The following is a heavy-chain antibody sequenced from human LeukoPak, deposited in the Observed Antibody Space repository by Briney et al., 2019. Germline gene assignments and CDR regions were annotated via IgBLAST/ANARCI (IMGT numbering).Heavy chain of an antibody. J-gene: IGHJ5*02. Sequence: KESGPALVKPTQTLTLTCTFSGFPLSTSGMCVSWIREPPGKALEWLARIDWDDDKYYSTSLKTSLTISKDTSKNQVVLTMTNMDPVDTATYYCARSSYVGWFDPWGQGTLVTVSS. CDR3: ARSSYVGWFDP. CDR2: IDWDDDK. V-gene: IGHV2-70*11. D-gene: IGHD3-16*01. CDR1: GFPLSTSGMC.